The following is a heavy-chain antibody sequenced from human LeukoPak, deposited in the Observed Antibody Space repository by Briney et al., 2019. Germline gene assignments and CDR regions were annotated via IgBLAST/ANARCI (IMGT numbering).Heavy chain of an antibody. J-gene: IGHJ4*02. D-gene: IGHD6-19*01. V-gene: IGHV3-7*01. CDR2: IKQDGSEK. Sequence: GGSLRLSCAASGFTFDNYGMHWVRQAPGKGLEWVANIKQDGSEKYYVDSVKGRFTISRDNAKNSLYLQMNSLRAEDTAVYYCAKAGTQQWLLYVGVSWGQGTRVTVSS. CDR3: AKAGTQQWLLYVGVS. CDR1: GFTFDNYG.